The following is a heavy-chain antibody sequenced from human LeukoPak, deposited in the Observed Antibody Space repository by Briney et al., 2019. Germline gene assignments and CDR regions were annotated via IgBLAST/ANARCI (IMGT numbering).Heavy chain of an antibody. CDR2: INPNSGGT. CDR1: GYTFTGYY. D-gene: IGHD4-23*01. J-gene: IGHJ6*03. CDR3: ARGPVSYGGKFYYYYYMDV. Sequence: GASVKVSCKASGYTFTGYYMHWVRQAPGHGLECMGWINPNSGGTNYAQKFQGRVTMTRDTSISTAYMELSRLRSDDTAVYYCARGPVSYGGKFYYYYYMDVWGKGTTVTVSS. V-gene: IGHV1-2*02.